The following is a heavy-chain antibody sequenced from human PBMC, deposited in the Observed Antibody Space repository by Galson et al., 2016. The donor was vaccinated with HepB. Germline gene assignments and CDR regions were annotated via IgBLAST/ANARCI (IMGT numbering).Heavy chain of an antibody. V-gene: IGHV4-30-2*01. CDR1: GGSISSRGYS. Sequence: TLSLTCAVSGGSISSRGYSWSWIRQPPGKGLEWIGYIYHSGRTYYNPSLKSPVTISLDRTKNHFSLRLSSVTAADTAVYYCARSGPVAVPGINWFDPWGQGTLVTVSS. CDR2: IYHSGRT. CDR3: ARSGPVAVPGINWFDP. D-gene: IGHD6-19*01. J-gene: IGHJ5*02.